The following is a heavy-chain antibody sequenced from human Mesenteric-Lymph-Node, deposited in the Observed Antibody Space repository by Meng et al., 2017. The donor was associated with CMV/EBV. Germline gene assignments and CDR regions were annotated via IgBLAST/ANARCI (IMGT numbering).Heavy chain of an antibody. CDR2: ISSSSSTI. V-gene: IGHV3-48*04. CDR1: GFTFITYS. D-gene: IGHD1-14*01. CDR3: ARDLTPIMLDYYYGMDV. J-gene: IGHJ6*02. Sequence: GESLKISCAASGFTFITYSINWVRQPPGKGLEWVSYISSSSSTIYYADSVKGRFTISRDNAKNSLYLQMNSLRAEDTAVYYCARDLTPIMLDYYYGMDVWGQGTTVTVSS.